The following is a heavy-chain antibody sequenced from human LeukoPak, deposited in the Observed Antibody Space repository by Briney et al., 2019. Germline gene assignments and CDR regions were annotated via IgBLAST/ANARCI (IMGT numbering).Heavy chain of an antibody. CDR3: ANTMPDHPNPHPYFDY. Sequence: PGGSLRLSCAASGFTFSSYAMSWVRQAPGKWLEWVSAISGSGGSTYYADSVKGRFTISRDNSKNTLYLQMNSLRAEDTAVYYCANTMPDHPNPHPYFDYWGQGTLVTVSS. V-gene: IGHV3-23*01. D-gene: IGHD2-2*01. CDR1: GFTFSSYA. CDR2: ISGSGGST. J-gene: IGHJ4*02.